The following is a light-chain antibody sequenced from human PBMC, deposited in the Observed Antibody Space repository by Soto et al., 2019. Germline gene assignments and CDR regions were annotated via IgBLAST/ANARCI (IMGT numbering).Light chain of an antibody. CDR3: FLSYTAALV. CDR1: TGAVTSNHH. V-gene: IGLV7-46*01. CDR2: DTS. Sequence: QAVVTQEPSLTVSPGGTVTLTCGSSTGAVTSNHHPYWFQQKAGQAPRTLIYDTSNKHSWTPARFSGSLLGDKAALTLSGVQPDDEAQYCCFLSYTAALVFGGGTKLTVL. J-gene: IGLJ2*01.